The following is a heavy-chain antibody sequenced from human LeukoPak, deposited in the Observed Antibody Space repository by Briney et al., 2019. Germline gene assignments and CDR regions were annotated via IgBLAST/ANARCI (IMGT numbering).Heavy chain of an antibody. CDR2: IYYSGST. Sequence: PSETLRLTCAVSGVSFSSYNWSWVRQPPGKGLEWIGYIYYSGSTNYNPSLKSRVTILIDTSKKQFSLQLSSVTAADTAVYYCARGGGLGAMDFASFYYWGEGTLVTVSS. D-gene: IGHD5-18*01. J-gene: IGHJ4*02. CDR3: ARGGGLGAMDFASFYY. V-gene: IGHV4-59*01. CDR1: GVSFSSYN.